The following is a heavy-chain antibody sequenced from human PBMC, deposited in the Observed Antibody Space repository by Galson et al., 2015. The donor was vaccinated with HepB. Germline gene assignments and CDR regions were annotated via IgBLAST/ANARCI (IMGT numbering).Heavy chain of an antibody. D-gene: IGHD3-22*01. Sequence: PALVKPTQTLTLTCTFSGFSLSTSGVNVGWLRQSPGKALEWLALISWDGDRRYNPSLKRRLTITKDTSKNQVVLTVTNMHPVDTATYFCSHTEYYYDSSGIYHGGYFDYWGQGTLVSVSS. CDR3: SHTEYYYDSSGIYHGGYFDY. V-gene: IGHV2-5*02. CDR2: ISWDGDR. CDR1: GFSLSTSGVN. J-gene: IGHJ4*02.